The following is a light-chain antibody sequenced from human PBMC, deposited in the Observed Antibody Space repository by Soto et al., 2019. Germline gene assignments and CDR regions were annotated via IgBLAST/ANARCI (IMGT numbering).Light chain of an antibody. J-gene: IGKJ1*01. Sequence: DIQMTQSPSTLSASVGDRVTITCGASQSISSWLAWYQQKTGKAPKLLVYDASTLQSGVASRLSGSGSGTEFTLIISGLQTDDSATYYCQQYTNTNTTWMFGQGTKVDIK. V-gene: IGKV1-5*01. CDR1: QSISSW. CDR2: DAS. CDR3: QQYTNTNTTWM.